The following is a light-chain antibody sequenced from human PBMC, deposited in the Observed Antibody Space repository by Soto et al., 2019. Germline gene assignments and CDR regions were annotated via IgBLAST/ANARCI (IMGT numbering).Light chain of an antibody. J-gene: IGLJ2*01. CDR2: ANS. Sequence: QAVVTQPPSVSGAPGQRVTISCTGSSSNIGAQYNVHWYQQLPGTAPKLLIYANSNRPSGVPDRFSGSKSGTSASLAITGLQAEDEADYHCQSYDSSLSGWVFGGGTKLTVL. V-gene: IGLV1-40*01. CDR3: QSYDSSLSGWV. CDR1: SSNIGAQYN.